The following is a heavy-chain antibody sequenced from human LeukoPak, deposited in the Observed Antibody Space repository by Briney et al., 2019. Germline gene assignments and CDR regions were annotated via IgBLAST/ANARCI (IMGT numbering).Heavy chain of an antibody. Sequence: GESLKISCKGSGYSFTSYWIGWVLQMPGKGLEWMGIIYPGDSDTRYSPSFQGQVTISADKSISTAYLQWSSLKASDTAMYYCARGSNEDYYYYYMDVWGKGTTVTVSS. CDR3: ARGSNEDYYYYYMDV. J-gene: IGHJ6*03. CDR1: GYSFTSYW. V-gene: IGHV5-51*01. CDR2: IYPGDSDT. D-gene: IGHD4-11*01.